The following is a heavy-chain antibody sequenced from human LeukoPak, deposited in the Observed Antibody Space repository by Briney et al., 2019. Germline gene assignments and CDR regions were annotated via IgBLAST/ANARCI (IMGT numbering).Heavy chain of an antibody. CDR1: GYTFTDYW. V-gene: IGHV5-51*01. CDR3: ARLGPYSSSSDY. Sequence: PGESLKISCQGSGYTFTDYWVGWVRQLPGEGLEWMGIINPSDSDTRYRSSFQGQVTITVDTDINTAFLQWSRLKASDTAMYYCARLGPYSSSSDYWGQGTLVTVSS. J-gene: IGHJ4*02. CDR2: INPSDSDT. D-gene: IGHD6-6*01.